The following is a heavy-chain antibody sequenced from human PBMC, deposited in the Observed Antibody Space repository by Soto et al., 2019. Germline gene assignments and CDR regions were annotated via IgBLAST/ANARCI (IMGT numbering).Heavy chain of an antibody. CDR2: ISSDAAST. CDR3: ARDRGYCSGGSCYWCFDL. Sequence: GSLRLSCAASGFNFNNNGMSWVRQAPGKGLEWVSTISSDAASTYYADSVKGRFTISRDNSKNTMYVQMDSLRAEDTAIYYCARDRGYCSGGSCYWCFDLWGRGTLVTVSS. CDR1: GFNFNNNG. J-gene: IGHJ2*01. D-gene: IGHD2-15*01. V-gene: IGHV3-23*01.